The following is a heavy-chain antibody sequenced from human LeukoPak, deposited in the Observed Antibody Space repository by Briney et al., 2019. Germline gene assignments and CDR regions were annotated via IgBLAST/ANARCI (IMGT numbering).Heavy chain of an antibody. CDR2: ISSSSSYI. D-gene: IGHD1-26*01. CDR3: ATGRVGATCDAFDI. Sequence: GGSLRLSCAASGFTFSSYSMNWVRQAPGKGLEWVSSISSSSSYIYYADSVKGRFTISRDNAKNSLYLQMNSLRAEDTAVYYCATGRVGATCDAFDIWGQGTMVTVSS. V-gene: IGHV3-21*01. CDR1: GFTFSSYS. J-gene: IGHJ3*02.